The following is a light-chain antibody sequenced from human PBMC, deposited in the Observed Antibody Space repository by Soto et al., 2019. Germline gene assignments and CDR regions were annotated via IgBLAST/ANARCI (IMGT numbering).Light chain of an antibody. CDR2: DVS. CDR3: SSYTSSSTLV. CDR1: SSDVGAYNY. V-gene: IGLV2-14*01. Sequence: QSALTQPASVSGSPGQSITLSCTGTSSDVGAYNYVSWYQQHPGKAPKLMIYDVSNRPSGVSNRFSGSKSGNTASLTISGLQVEDEADYYCSSYTSSSTLVFGGGTQLTVL. J-gene: IGLJ2*01.